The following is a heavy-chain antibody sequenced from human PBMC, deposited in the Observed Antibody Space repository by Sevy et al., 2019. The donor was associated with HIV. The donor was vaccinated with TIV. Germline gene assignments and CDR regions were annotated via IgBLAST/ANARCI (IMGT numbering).Heavy chain of an antibody. J-gene: IGHJ6*02. CDR1: GFTFSSYG. CDR3: AKARIAAAGTYYYYGMDV. V-gene: IGHV3-30*02. CDR2: IRYDGSNK. Sequence: GGSLRLSCAASGFTFSSYGMHWVRQAPGKGLEWVAFIRYDGSNKYYADSVKGRFTTSRDNSKNTLYLQMNSLRAEETAVYDCAKARIAAAGTYYYYGMDVWGQGTTVTVSS. D-gene: IGHD6-13*01.